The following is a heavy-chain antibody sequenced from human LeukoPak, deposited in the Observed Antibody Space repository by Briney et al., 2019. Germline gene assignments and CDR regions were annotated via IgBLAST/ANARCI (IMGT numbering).Heavy chain of an antibody. CDR2: ISGGGGST. CDR1: GFTFSNYA. D-gene: IGHD1-26*01. CDR3: AKGRGATSYYYGMDV. J-gene: IGHJ6*02. V-gene: IGHV3-23*01. Sequence: GGSLRLSCAASGFTFSNYAMNWVRQAPGQGLGWVSVISGGGGSTYYADSVKGRFTISRDNSKNTLYLQMNSLRAEDTAVYYCAKGRGATSYYYGMDVWGQGTTVTVSS.